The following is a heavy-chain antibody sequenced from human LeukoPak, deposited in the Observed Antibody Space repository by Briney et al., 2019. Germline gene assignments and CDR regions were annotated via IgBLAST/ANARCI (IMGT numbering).Heavy chain of an antibody. CDR3: ARPYYDSSGYLEYFQH. Sequence: GESLKISCKGSGYSFTSYWIGWVRQMPGKGLEWMGIIYPGDFDTRYSPSFQGQVTISADKSISTAYLQWSSLKASDTAMYYCARPYYDSSGYLEYFQHWGQGTLVTLSS. J-gene: IGHJ1*01. D-gene: IGHD3-22*01. CDR1: GYSFTSYW. CDR2: IYPGDFDT. V-gene: IGHV5-51*01.